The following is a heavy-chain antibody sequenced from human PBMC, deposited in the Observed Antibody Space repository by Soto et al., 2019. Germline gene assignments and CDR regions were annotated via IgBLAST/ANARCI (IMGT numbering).Heavy chain of an antibody. Sequence: PGGSLRLSCAASGFTFSNAWMNWVRQAPGKGLEWVGRIKSKTDGGTTDYAAPVKGRFTISRDDSKNTLYLQMNSLKTEDTAVYYCTTDPPRRGWFGPNWFDPWGQGTLVTVSS. CDR2: IKSKTDGGTT. J-gene: IGHJ5*02. D-gene: IGHD3-10*01. CDR3: TTDPPRRGWFGPNWFDP. V-gene: IGHV3-15*07. CDR1: GFTFSNAW.